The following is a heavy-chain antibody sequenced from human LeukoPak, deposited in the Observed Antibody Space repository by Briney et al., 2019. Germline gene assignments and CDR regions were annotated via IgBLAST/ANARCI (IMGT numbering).Heavy chain of an antibody. CDR1: GFTFSSYG. V-gene: IGHV3-33*01. Sequence: GGSLRLSCAASGFTFSSYGILWVRQAPGKGLEWVAVIWYDGSNKYYADSVKGRFTISRDQSKNTVYLQMDSLRADDTAVYYCARLGSGWAIDYWGQGTLVTVSS. CDR3: ARLGSGWAIDY. CDR2: IWYDGSNK. J-gene: IGHJ4*02. D-gene: IGHD6-19*01.